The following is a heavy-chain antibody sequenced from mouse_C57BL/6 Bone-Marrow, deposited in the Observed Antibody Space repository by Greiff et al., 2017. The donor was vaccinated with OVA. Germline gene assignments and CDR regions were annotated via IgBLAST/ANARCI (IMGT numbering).Heavy chain of an antibody. CDR2: IYPRDGST. J-gene: IGHJ1*03. Sequence: VQLQQSGPELVKPGASVKLSCKASGYTFTSYDINWVKQRPGQGLEWIGWIYPRDGSTKYNEKFQGKATLTVDTSSSTAYMELHSLTSEDSAVYFCAREGSYYGSSYWYFDVWGTGTTVTVSS. V-gene: IGHV1-85*01. CDR3: AREGSYYGSSYWYFDV. CDR1: GYTFTSYD. D-gene: IGHD1-1*01.